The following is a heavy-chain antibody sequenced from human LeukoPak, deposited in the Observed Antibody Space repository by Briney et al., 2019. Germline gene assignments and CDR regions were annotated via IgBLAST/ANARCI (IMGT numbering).Heavy chain of an antibody. CDR1: GFTFSNAW. V-gene: IGHV3-15*01. D-gene: IGHD6-19*01. Sequence: GGSLRLSCAASGFTFSNAWMSWVRQAPGKGLGWVGRIRRKTDGGTTDYTAPVKGRFTISRDDSKNTLYLQTNSLKTEDTGVYYCSTAVAGPYYFDSWGQGTLVTVSS. CDR3: STAVAGPYYFDS. J-gene: IGHJ4*02. CDR2: IRRKTDGGTT.